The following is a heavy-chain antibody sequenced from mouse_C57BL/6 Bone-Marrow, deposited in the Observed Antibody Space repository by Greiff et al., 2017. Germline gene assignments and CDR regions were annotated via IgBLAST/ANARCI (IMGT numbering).Heavy chain of an antibody. CDR3: ASQYYCGSSYGYFDV. J-gene: IGHJ1*03. Sequence: EVKVVESGGGLVQPGGSLSLSCAASGFTFTDYYMSWVRQPPGKALEWLGFIRNKANGYTTEYSASVKGRFTISRDNSQSILYLQMNALRAEDSATYYCASQYYCGSSYGYFDVWGTGTTVTVSS. CDR1: GFTFTDYY. V-gene: IGHV7-3*01. CDR2: IRNKANGYTT. D-gene: IGHD1-1*01.